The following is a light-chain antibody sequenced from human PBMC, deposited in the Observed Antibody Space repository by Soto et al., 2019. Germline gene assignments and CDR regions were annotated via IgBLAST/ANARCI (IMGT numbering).Light chain of an antibody. CDR2: AAS. Sequence: IQLTQSPSSLAASVGDRVTITCRANQGISSSLAWYQQKPGKAPKLLIYAASTLQSGVPSRFSGSGSGTDFTLTISSLQPEDFATYYRQQYYSYWTFGQGTKVDI. CDR3: QQYYSYWT. V-gene: IGKV1-9*01. J-gene: IGKJ1*01. CDR1: QGISSS.